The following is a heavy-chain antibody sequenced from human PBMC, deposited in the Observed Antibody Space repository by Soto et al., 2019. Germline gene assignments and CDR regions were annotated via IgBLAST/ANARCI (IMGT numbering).Heavy chain of an antibody. CDR3: AKEGGMGKTNWFDP. J-gene: IGHJ5*02. CDR2: ISGRGDSA. Sequence: EVRLLQSGGGLMQPGGSLRLSCVTSGFPFSSYPLTWVRQAPGKGLEWVSTISGRGDSAYYADSVKGRFTISRDKSKNTLHLQMDSLRAEDTAVYYCAKEGGMGKTNWFDPWGQGALVTVSS. CDR1: GFPFSSYP. V-gene: IGHV3-23*01.